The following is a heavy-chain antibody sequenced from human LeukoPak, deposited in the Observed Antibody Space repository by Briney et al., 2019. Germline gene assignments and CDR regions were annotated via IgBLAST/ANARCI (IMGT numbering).Heavy chain of an antibody. J-gene: IGHJ4*02. CDR3: ARGRGGSVWYVRRYFDY. CDR2: INHSGST. Sequence: SETLSLTCAVYGGSFSGYYWSWIRQPPGKGLEWIGEINHSGSTNYNPSLKSRVTISVDTSKNQFSLKLSSVTAADTAVYYCARGRGGSVWYVRRYFDYWGQGTLVTVSS. V-gene: IGHV4-34*01. D-gene: IGHD6-19*01. CDR1: GGSFSGYY.